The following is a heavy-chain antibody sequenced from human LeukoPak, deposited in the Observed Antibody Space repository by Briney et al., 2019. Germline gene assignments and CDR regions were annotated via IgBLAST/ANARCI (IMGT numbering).Heavy chain of an antibody. CDR1: GFTFSSYA. CDR2: ISGSGGST. Sequence: GGSLRLSCAASGFTFSSYAMSWVRQAPGKGLEWFSAISGSGGSTYYADSVKGRFTISRDNAKNSLYLQMNSLRAEDTAVYYCARDKLGQLDYYYYYYMDVWGKGTTVTVSS. D-gene: IGHD6-6*01. J-gene: IGHJ6*03. V-gene: IGHV3-23*01. CDR3: ARDKLGQLDYYYYYYMDV.